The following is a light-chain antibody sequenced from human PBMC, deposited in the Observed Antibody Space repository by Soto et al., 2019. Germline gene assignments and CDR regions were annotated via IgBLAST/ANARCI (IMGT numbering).Light chain of an antibody. CDR1: QSIGSDS. J-gene: IGKJ1*01. V-gene: IGKV3-20*01. CDR3: QQSGSSLWT. CDR2: DTS. Sequence: EIVLTQSPGTLSLSPRQRATLSCRASQSIGSDSLAWYQQKPGQAPRLLIYDTSTRATGIPDRFGGSGSRTDFTLTISRLEPEDFAVYSCQQSGSSLWTFGQGTKVEIK.